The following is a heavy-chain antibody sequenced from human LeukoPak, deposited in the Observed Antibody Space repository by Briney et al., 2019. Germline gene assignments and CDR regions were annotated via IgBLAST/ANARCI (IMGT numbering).Heavy chain of an antibody. CDR3: ARDSGHGDYDDY. CDR1: GFTFSSYS. D-gene: IGHD4-17*01. V-gene: IGHV3-21*01. CDR2: ISSSSSYI. Sequence: GGSLGLSCAASGFTFSSYSMNWVRQAPGKGLEWVSSISSSSSYIYHADSVKGRFTISRDNAKNSLYLQMNSLRAEDTAVYYCARDSGHGDYDDYWGQGTLVTVSS. J-gene: IGHJ4*02.